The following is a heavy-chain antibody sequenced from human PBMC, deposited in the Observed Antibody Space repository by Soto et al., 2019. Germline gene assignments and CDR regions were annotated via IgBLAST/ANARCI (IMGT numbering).Heavy chain of an antibody. CDR1: GGSISSSSCH. J-gene: IGHJ3*02. CDR2: IKYSGTT. D-gene: IGHD1-26*01. Sequence: QLQLQESGPGLVKPSETLSLTCTVSGGSISSSSCHWGWIRQPPGKGLEWIASIKYSGTTFYNPSPKTRATLSVETSKSQFAPQLSSVTAAETAVYYCARHGITGSYYDAFDIGGQGTMVTFSS. CDR3: ARHGITGSYYDAFDI. V-gene: IGHV4-39*01.